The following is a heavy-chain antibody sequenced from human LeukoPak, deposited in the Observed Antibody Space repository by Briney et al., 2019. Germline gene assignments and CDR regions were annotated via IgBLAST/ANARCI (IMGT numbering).Heavy chain of an antibody. CDR1: GGSISRNY. J-gene: IGHJ3*02. D-gene: IGHD3-10*01. V-gene: IGHV4-4*07. Sequence: SETLSLTCTVSGGSISRNYWSWVRQPAEKGLEWVGRIYPSRSTDYNPSLKSRVTMSVDTSKNQFSLKLTAVTAADTAMYYCARSDGYGLVGIWGQGTMVTVSS. CDR3: ARSDGYGLVGI. CDR2: IYPSRST.